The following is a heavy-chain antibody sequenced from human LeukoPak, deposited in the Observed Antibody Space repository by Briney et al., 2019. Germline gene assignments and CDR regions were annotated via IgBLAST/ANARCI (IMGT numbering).Heavy chain of an antibody. V-gene: IGHV4-34*01. CDR2: INHSGST. CDR1: GGSFSGYY. Sequence: SETLSLTCAVYGGSFSGYYWSWIRQPPGKGLEWIGEINHSGSTNYNPSLKSRVTISVDTSKNQFSLKLSSVTAADTAVYYCARDSPLSSQSAHWFDPWGQGTLVTVSS. J-gene: IGHJ5*02. CDR3: ARDSPLSSQSAHWFDP. D-gene: IGHD2-15*01.